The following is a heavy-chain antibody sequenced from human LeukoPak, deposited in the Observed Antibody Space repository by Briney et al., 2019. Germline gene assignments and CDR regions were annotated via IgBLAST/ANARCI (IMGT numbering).Heavy chain of an antibody. CDR2: VFPGDSDT. J-gene: IGHJ4*02. V-gene: IGHV5-51*01. CDR1: GYSFTNYW. D-gene: IGHD3-10*01. Sequence: TGESLKISCKGSGYSFTNYWIGWVRQMPGKGLEWMGIVFPGDSDTRYRPPFQGQVTISADKSISTAYLQWSSLEASDTAMYYCATYYGSGSHRDYWGQGTLVTVSS. CDR3: ATYYGSGSHRDY.